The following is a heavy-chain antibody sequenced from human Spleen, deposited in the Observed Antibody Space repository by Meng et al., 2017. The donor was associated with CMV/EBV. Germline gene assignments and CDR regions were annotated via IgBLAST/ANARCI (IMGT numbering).Heavy chain of an antibody. CDR2: IRYDGSAK. CDR1: GFTLSNYW. Sequence: GESLKISCAVSGFTLSNYWMTWLRQAPGKGLEWVAFIRYDGSAKYYADPVKGRFTISRDNSDNTLFLQMNSLRPEDTAVYYCAKDIEITFGGVIVTGFDYWGQGMLVTVSS. J-gene: IGHJ4*02. CDR3: AKDIEITFGGVIVTGFDY. V-gene: IGHV3-30*02. D-gene: IGHD3-16*02.